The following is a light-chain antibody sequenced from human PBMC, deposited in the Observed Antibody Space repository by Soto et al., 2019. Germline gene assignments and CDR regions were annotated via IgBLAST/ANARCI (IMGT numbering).Light chain of an antibody. CDR1: QSVSNNY. J-gene: IGKJ1*01. V-gene: IGKV3-11*01. CDR2: DAS. CDR3: QLYRT. Sequence: ENVLTQSPGTLSLSPGERATLSCRASQSVSNNYLAWYQQKPGQAPRLLIYDASNRATGIPARFSGSGSGTDFTLTISSLEPEDFAVYYCQLYRTFGQGTKVDIK.